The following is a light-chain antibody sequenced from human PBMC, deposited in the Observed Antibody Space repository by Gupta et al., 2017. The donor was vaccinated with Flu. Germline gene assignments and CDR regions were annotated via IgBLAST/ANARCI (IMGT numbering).Light chain of an antibody. J-gene: IGLJ2*01. CDR1: SGHRTHT. V-gene: IGLV4-60*03. CDR3: ETWDSQIRV. Sequence: QPVVTQSSSASASLGSSVKLTCSLSSGHRTHTIAWHQQQPGKAPRYLMKIEGGGSYKKGSGVSDRFSGSSSGADRFLTISNLHSEDEADYYCETWDSQIRVFGGGTKLTVL. CDR2: IEGGGSY.